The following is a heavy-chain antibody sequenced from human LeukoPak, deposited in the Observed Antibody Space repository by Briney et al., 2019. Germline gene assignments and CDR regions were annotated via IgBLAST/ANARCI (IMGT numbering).Heavy chain of an antibody. J-gene: IGHJ6*03. Sequence: SETLSLTCAVYGGSFSGYYWSWICQPPGKGLEWIGEINHSGSTNYNPSLKSRVTISVDTSKNQFSLKLSSVTAADTAVYYCARIAAVTTGNYYYYYMDVWGKGTTVTVSS. D-gene: IGHD4-17*01. CDR3: ARIAAVTTGNYYYYYMDV. CDR1: GGSFSGYY. V-gene: IGHV4-34*01. CDR2: INHSGST.